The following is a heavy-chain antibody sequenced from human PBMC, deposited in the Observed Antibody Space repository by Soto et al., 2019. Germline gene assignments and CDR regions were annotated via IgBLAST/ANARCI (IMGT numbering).Heavy chain of an antibody. D-gene: IGHD2-2*01. Sequence: EVQLVESGGGLVQPGGSLKLSCAASGFTFSDSSMHWVRQSSGKGLEWVGRIRSKANSYATAYGASVKGRFTISRDDSKNTAYLQMNSLKPEDTAIYYCTRDDIVLVPAAIDAFDIWGQGTMVIVS. V-gene: IGHV3-73*01. J-gene: IGHJ3*02. CDR1: GFTFSDSS. CDR3: TRDDIVLVPAAIDAFDI. CDR2: IRSKANSYAT.